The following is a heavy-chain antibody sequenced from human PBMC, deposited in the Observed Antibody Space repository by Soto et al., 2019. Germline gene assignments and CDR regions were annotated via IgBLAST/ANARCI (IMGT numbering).Heavy chain of an antibody. Sequence: QVQLQESGPGLVKPSETLSLTCTVSGGSISSYYWSWIRQPPGKGLEWIGYIYYSGSTNYNPSLKCRVTTSVDTSKNQFSLKLSSVTAADTAVYYCARGRGGWFINQLLNAFDIWGQGTMVTVSS. V-gene: IGHV4-59*01. J-gene: IGHJ3*02. D-gene: IGHD2-2*01. CDR2: IYYSGST. CDR1: GGSISSYY. CDR3: ARGRGGWFINQLLNAFDI.